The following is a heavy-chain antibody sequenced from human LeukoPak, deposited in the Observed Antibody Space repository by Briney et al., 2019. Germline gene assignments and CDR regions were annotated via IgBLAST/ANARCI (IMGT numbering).Heavy chain of an antibody. CDR3: AKARGYSYAFDY. J-gene: IGHJ4*02. CDR1: GFTFDDYA. CDR2: ISWNSGSI. D-gene: IGHD5-18*01. Sequence: GGSLRLFCAASGFTFDDYAMHWVRQAPGKGLEWVSGISWNSGSIGYADSVKGRFTISRDNAKNSLYLQMNSLRAEDTALYYCAKARGYSYAFDYWGQGTLVTVSS. V-gene: IGHV3-9*01.